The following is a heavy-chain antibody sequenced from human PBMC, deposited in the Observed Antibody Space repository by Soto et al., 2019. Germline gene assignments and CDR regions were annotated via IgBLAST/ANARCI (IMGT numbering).Heavy chain of an antibody. V-gene: IGHV4-59*01. Sequence: SETLSLTCTVSGGSISSYCWSWIRQPPGKGLEWIGYIYYSGSTNYNPSLKSRVTISVDTSKNQFSLKLSSVTAADKAVYYCARDLRDYDILTGYSKGAEFDPWGQGTMVTL. CDR1: GGSISSYC. CDR2: IYYSGST. D-gene: IGHD3-9*01. J-gene: IGHJ5*02. CDR3: ARDLRDYDILTGYSKGAEFDP.